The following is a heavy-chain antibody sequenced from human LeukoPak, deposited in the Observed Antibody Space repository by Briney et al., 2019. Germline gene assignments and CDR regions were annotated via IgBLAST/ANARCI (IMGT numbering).Heavy chain of an antibody. V-gene: IGHV4-59*01. CDR1: GGSISSYY. CDR2: IYYSGST. Sequence: SETLSLTCTVSGGSISSYYWSWIRQPPGKGLEWIGYIYYSGSTNYNPSLKSRVTISVDTSKNQFSLKLSSVTAADTAVYYCATTRRDFWSGFDAFDIWGQGTMVTVSS. CDR3: ATTRRDFWSGFDAFDI. D-gene: IGHD3-3*01. J-gene: IGHJ3*02.